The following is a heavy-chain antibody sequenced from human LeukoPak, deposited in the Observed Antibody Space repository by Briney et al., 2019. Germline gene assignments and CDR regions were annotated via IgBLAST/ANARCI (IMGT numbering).Heavy chain of an antibody. D-gene: IGHD6-19*01. J-gene: IGHJ4*02. CDR1: GSYY. CDR3: ARDGAVALQYFFDF. CDR2: INPSGGST. V-gene: IGHV1-46*01. Sequence: ASVKVSCKASGSYYIHWVRQAPGQGLEWMGLINPSGGSTSYAQRFQGRVTMTRVTSTSTVYMELSSLRSEDTAVYYCARDGAVALQYFFDFWGQGTLVTVSS.